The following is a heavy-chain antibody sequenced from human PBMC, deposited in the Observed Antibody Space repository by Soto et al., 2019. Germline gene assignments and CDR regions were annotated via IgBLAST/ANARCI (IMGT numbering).Heavy chain of an antibody. CDR2: IDIVGDT. V-gene: IGHV3-13*01. D-gene: IGHD3-10*01. CDR3: ARDPSGEGFGEVSYGLDV. CDR1: GFTFGTYD. Sequence: EVQLVESGGGSVQPGGSRGLSCAASGFTFGTYDMHWVRQATGRGLGWFSSIDIVGDTYYQGSVKGRFTITRDNVKNSLYLQMNSLRAEDSAVYYCARDPSGEGFGEVSYGLDVWGHGTTVTVSS. J-gene: IGHJ6*02.